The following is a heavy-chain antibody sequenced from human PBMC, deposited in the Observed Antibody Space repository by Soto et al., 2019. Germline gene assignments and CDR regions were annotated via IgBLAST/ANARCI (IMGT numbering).Heavy chain of an antibody. CDR2: INYSVTT. CDR1: GGSISSYY. CDR3: ARTLFGRSNWFDP. J-gene: IGHJ5*02. D-gene: IGHD3-16*01. Sequence: QVQLQESGPGLVKPSETLSLTCTVSGGSISSYYWSWIRQPPGKGLEWIGYINYSVTTNYNPSLKSRVSISADTPKNLLSLKLSSVTAADTAVYYCARTLFGRSNWFDPWCQGTLVTVSS. V-gene: IGHV4-59*01.